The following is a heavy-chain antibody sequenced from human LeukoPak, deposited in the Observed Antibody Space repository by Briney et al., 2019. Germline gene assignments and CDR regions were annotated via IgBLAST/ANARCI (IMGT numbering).Heavy chain of an antibody. D-gene: IGHD1-26*01. V-gene: IGHV2-26*01. CDR2: IFSNDEK. CDR3: ARMTSGSLYYYYYYMDV. CDR1: GFSLSNARMG. Sequence: SGPTLVNPTETLTLTCTVSGFSLSNARMGVSWIRQPPGKALEWLAHIFSNDEKSYSTSLKSRLTISKDTSKSQVVLTMTNMDPVDTATYYCARMTSGSLYYYYYYMDVWGKGTTVTVSS. J-gene: IGHJ6*03.